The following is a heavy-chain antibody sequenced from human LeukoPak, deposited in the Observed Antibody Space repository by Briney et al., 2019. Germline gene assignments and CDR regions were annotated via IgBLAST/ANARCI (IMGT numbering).Heavy chain of an antibody. CDR2: LLYSGTT. D-gene: IGHD2-8*01. J-gene: IGHJ4*02. CDR3: ASHGGLYEYLGH. CDR1: GGSVTSSSYY. Sequence: SETLSLTCIVSGGSVTSSSYYWGWIRQPPGKGLEWVGSLLYSGTTFRSSSLESRVAIAVDSSKNHFSLQLTSVTAADTAVYYCASHGGLYEYLGHWGQGILVTVSS. V-gene: IGHV4-39*07.